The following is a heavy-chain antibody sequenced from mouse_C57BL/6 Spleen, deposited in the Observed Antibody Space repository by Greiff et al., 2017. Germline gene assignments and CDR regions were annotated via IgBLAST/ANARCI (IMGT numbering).Heavy chain of an antibody. CDR1: GYTFTDYY. CDR2: INPNNGGT. Sequence: VQLQQSGPELVKPGASVKISCKASGYTFTDYYMNWVKQSHGKSLEWIGDINPNNGGTSYNQKFKGKATLTVDKSSSTAYMELRSLTSEDSAVYYWARGPFYYGSRTGYFDVWGTGTTVTVSS. J-gene: IGHJ1*03. V-gene: IGHV1-26*01. CDR3: ARGPFYYGSRTGYFDV. D-gene: IGHD1-1*01.